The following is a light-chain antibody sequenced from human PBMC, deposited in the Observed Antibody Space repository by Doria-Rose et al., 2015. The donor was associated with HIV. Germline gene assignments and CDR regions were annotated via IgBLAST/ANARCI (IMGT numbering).Light chain of an antibody. V-gene: IGKV3-20*01. Sequence: LTQSPGTLSLSPGERATLSCRASQSFSSTYLAWYQRKPGRAPSLLIYDGSTRATGIPDRFSASGSGTDFTLTINRLEPEDFALYYCHQYGTSWTFGQGTKVEI. CDR1: QSFSSTY. CDR2: DGS. CDR3: HQYGTSWT. J-gene: IGKJ1*01.